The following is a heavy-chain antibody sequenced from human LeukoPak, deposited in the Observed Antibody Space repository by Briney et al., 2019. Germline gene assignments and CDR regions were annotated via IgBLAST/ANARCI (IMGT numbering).Heavy chain of an antibody. CDR3: ARGNCGSGSYYVGDAFDI. V-gene: IGHV3-53*01. D-gene: IGHD3-10*01. CDR1: GFTVSSNY. Sequence: GGSLRLSCAASGFTVSSNYMSWVRQAPGMGLEWVSSLYRGGSTYYADSVRGRFTISRDNSKSTLYLQMNSLRAEDTAVYYCARGNCGSGSYYVGDAFDIWGQGTMVTVSS. J-gene: IGHJ3*02. CDR2: LYRGGST.